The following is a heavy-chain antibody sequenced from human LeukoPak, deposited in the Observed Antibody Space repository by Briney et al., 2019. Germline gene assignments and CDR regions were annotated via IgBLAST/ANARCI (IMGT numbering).Heavy chain of an antibody. J-gene: IGHJ6*02. CDR2: INSDGRTT. CDR3: TSDSPDYGIDV. CDR1: GFTFSTYW. Sequence: GGSLRLSCATSGFTFSTYWMHWVRQTPGKELEWVARINSDGRTTVYADSVRGRFAISRDNAKNTLYLQMNSLRAEDTAVYYCTSDSPDYGIDVWGQGTTVIVSS. V-gene: IGHV3-74*01.